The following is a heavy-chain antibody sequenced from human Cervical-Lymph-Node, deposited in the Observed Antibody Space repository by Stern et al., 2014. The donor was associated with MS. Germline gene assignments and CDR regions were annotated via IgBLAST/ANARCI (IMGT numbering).Heavy chain of an antibody. V-gene: IGHV1-46*01. D-gene: IGHD3-3*01. Sequence: VQLVESGAEVKKPGASVKVSCKASGYTFTSHYIHWVRQAPGQGLEWMGIINPSGGSTEYAQSFQGRVTITRDTSTSTVYMELNSLGSEDTAVYYCARDGSENYDFWSGYEKHYYYGMDVWGQGTTVTVAS. J-gene: IGHJ6*02. CDR2: INPSGGST. CDR3: ARDGSENYDFWSGYEKHYYYGMDV. CDR1: GYTFTSHY.